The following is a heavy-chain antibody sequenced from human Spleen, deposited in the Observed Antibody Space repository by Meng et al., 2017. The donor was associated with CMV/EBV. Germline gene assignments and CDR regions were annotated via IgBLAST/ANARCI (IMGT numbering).Heavy chain of an antibody. Sequence: SETLSLTCAVYGGSFSGYYWTWIRQPPGKGLEWIGEIHHSGNTNYNPSLKSRVTISLDTPKNQFSLKPSSVTAADTAMYYCARDAGSYGMDVWGQGTTVTVSS. CDR3: ARDAGSYGMDV. CDR1: GGSFSGYY. V-gene: IGHV4-34*01. CDR2: IHHSGNT. J-gene: IGHJ6*02. D-gene: IGHD2-15*01.